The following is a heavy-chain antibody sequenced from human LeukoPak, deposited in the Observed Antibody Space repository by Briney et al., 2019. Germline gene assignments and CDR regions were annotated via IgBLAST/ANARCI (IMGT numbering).Heavy chain of an antibody. CDR3: ARDASGNYLFDY. CDR2: IYSGGST. CDR1: GFTVSSNY. D-gene: IGHD4-23*01. V-gene: IGHV3-66*01. Sequence: GGSLRLSCAASGFTVSSNYMSWVRQAPGKGLEWVSVIYSGGSTYYADSVKGRFTISRDNSKNTLYLQMNSLRAEDTAVYYCARDASGNYLFDYWGQGTLVTVSS. J-gene: IGHJ4*02.